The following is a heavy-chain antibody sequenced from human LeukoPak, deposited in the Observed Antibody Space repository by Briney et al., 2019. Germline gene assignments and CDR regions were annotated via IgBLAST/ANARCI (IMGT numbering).Heavy chain of an antibody. CDR3: ARGITGRGRFDP. CDR2: IYSSGIT. J-gene: IGHJ5*02. CDR1: GGSISSYY. D-gene: IGHD3-10*01. V-gene: IGHV4-4*07. Sequence: SETLSLTCTVSGGSISSYYWSWIRQPAGKGLEWIGRIYSSGITNYNPSLKSRLTMSIDTSKSQFFLNLSSLTAADTAVYYCARGITGRGRFDPWGQGTLVTVSS.